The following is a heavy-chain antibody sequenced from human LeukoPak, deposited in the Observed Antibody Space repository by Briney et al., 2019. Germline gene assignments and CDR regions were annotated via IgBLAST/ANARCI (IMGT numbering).Heavy chain of an antibody. V-gene: IGHV3-23*01. CDR3: AKAAGDTYYRVFGS. J-gene: IGHJ4*02. CDR2: ITDSGGNT. Sequence: PGGSLSVSCAASGFTFSSYAMNWVRQAPGKGLEWVSGITDSGGNTYYADSVKGRFTISRDNSNNMVYLQMNSLRAEDMAKYYCAKAAGDTYYRVFGSWGQGILVTVSS. CDR1: GFTFSSYA. D-gene: IGHD7-27*01.